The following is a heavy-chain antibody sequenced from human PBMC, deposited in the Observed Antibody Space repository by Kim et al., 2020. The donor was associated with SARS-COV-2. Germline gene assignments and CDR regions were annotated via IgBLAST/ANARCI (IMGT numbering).Heavy chain of an antibody. CDR3: ARGVLGSYDYVWGSYRKKRVYYFDY. J-gene: IGHJ4*02. CDR2: INHSGST. D-gene: IGHD3-16*02. Sequence: SETLSLTCAVYGGSFSGYYWSWIRQPPGKGLEWIGEINHSGSTNYNPSLKSRVTISVDTSKNQFSLKLSSVTAADTAVYYCARGVLGSYDYVWGSYRKKRVYYFDYWGQGTLVTVSS. V-gene: IGHV4-34*01. CDR1: GGSFSGYY.